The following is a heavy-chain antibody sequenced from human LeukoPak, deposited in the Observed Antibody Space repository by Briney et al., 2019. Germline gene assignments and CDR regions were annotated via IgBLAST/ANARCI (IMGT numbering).Heavy chain of an antibody. Sequence: KASETLSLTCSVSGGSISGYYWTWVRQPPGKGLEWIGQIHYSGRADYNPSLKSRITMSVDTSRDQISLKLSSVTAADTAIYYCVRFGVNYDMDVWGQGTTVTVFS. CDR1: GGSISGYY. V-gene: IGHV4-59*01. CDR3: VRFGVNYDMDV. CDR2: IHYSGRA. J-gene: IGHJ6*02. D-gene: IGHD3-16*01.